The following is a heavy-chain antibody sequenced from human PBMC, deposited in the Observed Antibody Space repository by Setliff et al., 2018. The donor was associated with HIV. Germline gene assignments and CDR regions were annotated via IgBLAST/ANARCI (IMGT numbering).Heavy chain of an antibody. CDR2: IIPIFGTP. CDR1: GYTFTNYY. D-gene: IGHD1-7*01. J-gene: IGHJ3*02. V-gene: IGHV1-69*06. CDR3: ARDERITGTTGPFDI. Sequence: SVKVSCKASGYTFTNYYIHWVRQAPGQGLEWMGRIIPIFGTPNYAQKFQGRVTITADKSTNTAYMQLSSLRSEDTAVYYCARDERITGTTGPFDIWGQGTMVTVSS.